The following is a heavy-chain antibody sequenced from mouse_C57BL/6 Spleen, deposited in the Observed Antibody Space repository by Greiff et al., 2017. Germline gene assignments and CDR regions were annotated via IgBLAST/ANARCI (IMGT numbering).Heavy chain of an antibody. CDR1: GYTFTSYW. CDR3: ASRKGWYFDV. Sequence: QVQLQQPGAELVKPGASVKLSCKASGYTFTSYWMQWVKQRPGQGLEWIGEIDPSDSYTNYNQKFKGKATLTVDTSSSTAYMQLCSLTSEASAVYYCASRKGWYFDVWGTGTTVTVSS. V-gene: IGHV1-50*01. CDR2: IDPSDSYT. J-gene: IGHJ1*03.